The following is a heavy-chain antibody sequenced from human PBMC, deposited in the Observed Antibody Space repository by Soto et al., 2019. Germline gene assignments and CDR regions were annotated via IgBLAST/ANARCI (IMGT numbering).Heavy chain of an antibody. V-gene: IGHV4-4*07. Sequence: SETLSLTCTVSGGSISSYYCNWIRQPAGKGLEWIGRIDYSGSTNYNPSLKSRITMSADTSRNQFSLKLNSVTAADTAVYYCARGGQDFWSGAFDYWGQGTMVTVSS. CDR2: IDYSGST. J-gene: IGHJ4*01. CDR3: ARGGQDFWSGAFDY. D-gene: IGHD3-3*01. CDR1: GGSISSYY.